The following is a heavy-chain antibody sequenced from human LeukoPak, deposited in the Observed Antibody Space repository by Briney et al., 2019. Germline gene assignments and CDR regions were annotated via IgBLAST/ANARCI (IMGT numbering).Heavy chain of an antibody. D-gene: IGHD5-18*01. Sequence: GGSLRLSCVGSKFTFRYYAMHWVRQAPGRGLEWVAGINGDGGGVAYADSVVGRFTISRDYAETSLYLQMNSLRSEDTALYYCARDRGGKVDTGAVEYWGQGTQVAVSS. CDR1: KFTFRYYA. J-gene: IGHJ4*02. CDR2: INGDGGGV. V-gene: IGHV3-9*01. CDR3: ARDRGGKVDTGAVEY.